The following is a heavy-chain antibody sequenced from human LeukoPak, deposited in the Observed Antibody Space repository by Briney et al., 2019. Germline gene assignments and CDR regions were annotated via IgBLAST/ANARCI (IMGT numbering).Heavy chain of an antibody. CDR3: ARGITMIVPSAFDI. D-gene: IGHD3-22*01. CDR2: IYHSGST. V-gene: IGHV4-30-2*01. J-gene: IGHJ3*02. CDR1: GGSISSGGYS. Sequence: SETLSLTCAVSGGSISSGGYSWSWIRQPPGKGLEWIGYIYHSGSTYYNPSLKSRVTISVDRSKNQFSLKLSSVTAADTDVYYCARGITMIVPSAFDIWGQGTMVTVSS.